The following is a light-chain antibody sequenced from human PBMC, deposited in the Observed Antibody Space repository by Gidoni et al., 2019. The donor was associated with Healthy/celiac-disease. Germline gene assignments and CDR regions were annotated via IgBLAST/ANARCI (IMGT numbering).Light chain of an antibody. CDR2: AAS. J-gene: IGKJ3*01. CDR3: QQSYSTPSIT. CDR1: QSSSSY. Sequence: DIQMTQSPSSLSASVGDRVTITCRASQSSSSYLNWYQQKPGKAPKRLIYAASSLQSGVPSRFSGSGSGTDFTITISSMQPEDFATDYCQQSYSTPSITFGHGTKVDIK. V-gene: IGKV1-39*01.